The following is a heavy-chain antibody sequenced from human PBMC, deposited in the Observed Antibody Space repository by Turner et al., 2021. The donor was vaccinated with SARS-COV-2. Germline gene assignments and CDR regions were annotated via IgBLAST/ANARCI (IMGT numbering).Heavy chain of an antibody. CDR1: GGSISSSSYY. CDR2: SYYSGST. V-gene: IGHV4-39*01. D-gene: IGHD3-10*01. J-gene: IGHJ6*02. CDR3: ASQEALVPSYYYYYYGMDV. Sequence: QLQLLESGPGLVKPSETLSLTCTLSGGSISSSSYYWGWIRQPPGKGLEWIGSSYYSGSTYYNPSLKSRVTISVDTSKNQFSLKLSSVTAADTAVYYCASQEALVPSYYYYYYGMDVWGQGTTVTVSS.